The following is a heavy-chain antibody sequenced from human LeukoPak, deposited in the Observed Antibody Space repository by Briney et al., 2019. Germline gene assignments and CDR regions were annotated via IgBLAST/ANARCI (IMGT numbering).Heavy chain of an antibody. J-gene: IGHJ3*02. CDR2: ISAYNGNT. V-gene: IGHV1-18*01. CDR3: ARVQGDRFATLGPSHAFDI. CDR1: GYTFTSYG. Sequence: ASVKVSCKASGYTFTSYGISWVRQAPGQGLEWMGWISAYNGNTNYAQKLQGRVTMTTDTSTSTAYMELRSLRSDDTAVYYCARVQGDRFATLGPSHAFDIWGQGTMVTVSS. D-gene: IGHD3-16*01.